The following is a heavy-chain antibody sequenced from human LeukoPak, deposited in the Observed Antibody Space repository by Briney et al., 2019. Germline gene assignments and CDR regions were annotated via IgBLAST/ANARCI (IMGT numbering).Heavy chain of an antibody. CDR1: GYSFTSYW. CDR2: IYPGDSDT. D-gene: IGHD2-2*01. V-gene: IGHV5-51*01. J-gene: IGHJ4*02. CDR3: ARAMTAAIVGVFDY. Sequence: GESLKISCKGSGYSFTSYWIGWVRQMPGKGLEEMGIIYPGDSDTRYSPSFQGQVTISADKSISTAYLQWSSLKASGTAMYYCARAMTAAIVGVFDYWGQGTLVTVSS.